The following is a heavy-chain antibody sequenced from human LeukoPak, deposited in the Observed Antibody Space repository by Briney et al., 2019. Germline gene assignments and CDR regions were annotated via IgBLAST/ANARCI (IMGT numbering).Heavy chain of an antibody. CDR1: GFSFSRYW. D-gene: IGHD3-16*01. Sequence: GGSLRLSCAASGFSFSRYWMHWVRQAPGKGLVWVSRIRSDGGDTGNADSVKGRFTISRDNAENTLFLQMNSLRAEDTAVYYCASIRGGYYFDYWGQGTLVTVSS. CDR3: ASIRGGYYFDY. J-gene: IGHJ4*02. V-gene: IGHV3-74*01. CDR2: IRSDGGDT.